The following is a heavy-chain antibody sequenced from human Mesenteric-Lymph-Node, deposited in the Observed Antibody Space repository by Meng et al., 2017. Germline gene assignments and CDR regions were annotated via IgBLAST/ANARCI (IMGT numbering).Heavy chain of an antibody. J-gene: IGHJ3*01. V-gene: IGHV3-15*01. CDR3: GTGSAFDY. Sequence: GESLKISCAASGFTFSSYSMNWVRQAPGKGLEWVGRIKSKTDGGTTDYAAPVKGRFTISRDDSKNTLFLEMNSLKTEDTAVYYCGTGSAFDYWGQGTMVTVSS. CDR1: GFTFSSYS. D-gene: IGHD3/OR15-3a*01. CDR2: IKSKTDGGTT.